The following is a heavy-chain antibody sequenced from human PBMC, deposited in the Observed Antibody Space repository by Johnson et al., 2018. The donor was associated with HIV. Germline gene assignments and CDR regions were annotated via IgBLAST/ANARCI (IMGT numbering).Heavy chain of an antibody. CDR3: AKDIGAQYTFGDAFDI. V-gene: IGHV3-30*02. CDR1: GFTFSNYD. D-gene: IGHD2-2*02. CDR2: IRYDGNNK. J-gene: IGHJ3*02. Sequence: QVQLVESGGGVVQPGRSLRLSCEASGFTFSNYDMHWVRQAPRKGLEWVALIRYDGNNKYYAESVKGRFPISRDNAKNSLYLQMNSLRAEDTALYYCAKDIGAQYTFGDAFDIWGQGTMVTVSS.